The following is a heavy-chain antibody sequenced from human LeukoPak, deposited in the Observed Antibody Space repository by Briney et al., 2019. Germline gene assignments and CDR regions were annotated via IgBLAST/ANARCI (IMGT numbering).Heavy chain of an antibody. D-gene: IGHD4-17*01. CDR1: GYSISSSNY. J-gene: IGHJ3*02. Sequence: SDTPSLTCAVSGYSISSSNYWGWIRQPPGKGLEWIGHIYYSGSIYYNPSLKSRVTMSVDTSKNQFSLKLSSVTAVDTAVYYCARKATTGPTKAAFDIWGQGTMVTVSS. V-gene: IGHV4-28*05. CDR3: ARKATTGPTKAAFDI. CDR2: IYYSGSI.